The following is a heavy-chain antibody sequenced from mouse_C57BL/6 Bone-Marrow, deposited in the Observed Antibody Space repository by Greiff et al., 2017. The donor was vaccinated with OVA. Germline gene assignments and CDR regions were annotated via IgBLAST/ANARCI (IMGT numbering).Heavy chain of an antibody. CDR2: IDPETGGT. D-gene: IGHD2-2*01. Sequence: VQLQQSGAELVRPGASVTLSCKASGYTFTDYEMHWVKQTPVHGLEWIGAIDPETGGTAYNQKFKGKAILTADKSSSTAYMELRSLTSEDSAVYYCTREGEVTTDYWGQGTTLTVSS. V-gene: IGHV1-15*01. J-gene: IGHJ2*01. CDR1: GYTFTDYE. CDR3: TREGEVTTDY.